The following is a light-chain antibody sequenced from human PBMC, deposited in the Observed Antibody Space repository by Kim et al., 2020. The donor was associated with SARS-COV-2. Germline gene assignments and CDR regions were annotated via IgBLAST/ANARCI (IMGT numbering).Light chain of an antibody. CDR3: QQSDSTLT. Sequence: DIQMTQSPSSLSASVGDRVTITCRASQSISTYLNWYQQKPGKAPKLLIYAASSLQSGVPSRFSGSGSGTDFTLTISSLQPEDFATYYCQQSDSTLTFGQGTKVDIK. CDR2: AAS. CDR1: QSISTY. J-gene: IGKJ1*01. V-gene: IGKV1-39*01.